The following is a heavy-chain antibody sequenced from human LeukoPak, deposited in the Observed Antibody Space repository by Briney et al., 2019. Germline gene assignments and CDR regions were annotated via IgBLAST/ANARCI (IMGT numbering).Heavy chain of an antibody. CDR1: GGSFSGYY. V-gene: IGHV4-34*01. CDR2: INHSGST. CDR3: ARATLTTVTTGGDFDY. Sequence: SETLSLTCAVYGGSFSGYYWSWIRQPPGKGLEWIGEINHSGSTNYNPSLKSRVTISVDTSKNQFSLKLSSVTAADTAVYYCARATLTTVTTGGDFDYWGQGTLVTVSS. J-gene: IGHJ4*02. D-gene: IGHD4-17*01.